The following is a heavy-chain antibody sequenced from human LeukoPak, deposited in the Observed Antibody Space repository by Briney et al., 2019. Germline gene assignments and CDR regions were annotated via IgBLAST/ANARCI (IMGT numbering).Heavy chain of an antibody. J-gene: IGHJ3*02. Sequence: GGSLRLSCVASGFTFGGYTINWVRLAPGKGLEWVSSISSSLNMYFAESVKGRFTISRDSARNSVSLQLNSLRVEDTAVYYCARDAGIVALDIWGQGTVVTVSS. CDR3: ARDAGIVALDI. V-gene: IGHV3-21*01. CDR1: GFTFGGYT. CDR2: ISSSLNM. D-gene: IGHD2-15*01.